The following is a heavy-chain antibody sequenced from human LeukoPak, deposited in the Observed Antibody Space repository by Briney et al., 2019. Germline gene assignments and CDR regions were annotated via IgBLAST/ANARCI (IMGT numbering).Heavy chain of an antibody. CDR2: IYTSGST. Sequence: PSETLSLTCAVYGGSFSSYYWSWIRQPAGKGLEWIGRIYTSGSTNYNPSLKSRVTMSVDTSKNQFSLKLSSVTAADTAVYYCARTVRVGPNWFDPWGQGTLVTVSS. J-gene: IGHJ5*02. V-gene: IGHV4-59*10. D-gene: IGHD2-15*01. CDR3: ARTVRVGPNWFDP. CDR1: GGSFSSYY.